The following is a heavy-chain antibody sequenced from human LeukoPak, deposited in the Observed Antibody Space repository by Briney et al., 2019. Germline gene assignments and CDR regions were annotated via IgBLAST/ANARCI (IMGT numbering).Heavy chain of an antibody. J-gene: IGHJ6*03. D-gene: IGHD3-22*01. CDR1: GGSISSSPYY. V-gene: IGHV4-39*07. CDR3: ASYPDYYDSSGYLPYYYYYYMDV. Sequence: SETLSLTCTVSGGSISSSPYYWGWIRQPPGKGLEWIGTIYYSGSTYYNPSLKSRVTISVDTSKNQFSLKLSSVTAADTAVYYCASYPDYYDSSGYLPYYYYYYMDVWGKGTTVTVSS. CDR2: IYYSGST.